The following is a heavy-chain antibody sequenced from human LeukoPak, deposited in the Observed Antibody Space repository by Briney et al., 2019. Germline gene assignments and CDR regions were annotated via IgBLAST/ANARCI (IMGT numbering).Heavy chain of an antibody. CDR2: ISWNSGTI. V-gene: IGHV3-9*01. J-gene: IGHJ5*02. CDR3: AREAHHGSYQPANWFDP. CDR1: GFIFNNYA. Sequence: GGSLRLSCAGSGFIFNNYAMHWVRQPPGKGLEWVSGISWNSGTIDYADSVRGRFTISRDNAKNSLYLQMNSLRAEDTAVYYCAREAHHGSYQPANWFDPWGQGTLVTVSS. D-gene: IGHD1-26*01.